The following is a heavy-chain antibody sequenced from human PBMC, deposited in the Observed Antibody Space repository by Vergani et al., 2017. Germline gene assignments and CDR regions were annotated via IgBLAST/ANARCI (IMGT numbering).Heavy chain of an antibody. V-gene: IGHV4-34*01. J-gene: IGHJ3*01. CDR1: GGSFSGYY. CDR3: ARSIHLNGARFSV. D-gene: IGHD1-1*01. Sequence: QVQLQQWCAGLLKPSEILSTICAVYGGSFSGYYCSLIRQPPGKGLEWIGEIYHSGSTNYNPSLKSRVSISVDTSKNQFSLKRSSVTAADTAVYYCARSIHLNGARFSVWGQGTMVTVSS. CDR2: IYHSGST.